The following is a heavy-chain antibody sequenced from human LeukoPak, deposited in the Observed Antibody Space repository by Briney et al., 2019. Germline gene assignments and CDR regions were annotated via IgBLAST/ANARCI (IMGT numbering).Heavy chain of an antibody. J-gene: IGHJ4*02. CDR1: GYTFTSYY. V-gene: IGHV1-46*01. D-gene: IGHD3-10*01. CDR2: INPSGGST. CDR3: AREKGGGFGESHRNFDY. Sequence: RASVKVSCKASGYTFTSYYMHWVRQAPGQGLEWIGIINPSGGSTSYAQKFQGRVTMTRDTSTSTVYMELSSLRSEDTAVYYCAREKGGGFGESHRNFDYWGQGTLVTVSS.